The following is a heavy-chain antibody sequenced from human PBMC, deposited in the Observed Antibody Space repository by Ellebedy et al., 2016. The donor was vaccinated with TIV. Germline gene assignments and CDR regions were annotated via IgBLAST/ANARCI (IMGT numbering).Heavy chain of an antibody. J-gene: IGHJ3*02. Sequence: AASVKVSCKASGGTFSSYTISWVRQAPGQGLEWMGGIIPIFATSNYAQKFQGRVTITADESTSTAYMELSSLRSEDTAVYYCARDSSGYYYTVGAFDSWGQGTMVTVSS. V-gene: IGHV1-69*13. D-gene: IGHD3-22*01. CDR1: GGTFSSYT. CDR3: ARDSSGYYYTVGAFDS. CDR2: IIPIFATS.